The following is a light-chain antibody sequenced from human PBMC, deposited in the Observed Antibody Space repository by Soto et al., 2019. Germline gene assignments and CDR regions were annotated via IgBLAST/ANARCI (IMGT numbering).Light chain of an antibody. CDR1: SRNVGSYKL. V-gene: IGLV2-23*02. CDR3: CSSGGSPTYV. J-gene: IGLJ1*01. Sequence: QSVLTQPAAVSGAPGQSITISCTGTSRNVGSYKLVSWYHQHTGKAPKLMIFEVNKRPSGVSNRFSGSKSGNTASLTISGLKVEDEADYYCCSSGGSPTYVFGTGTKVTVL. CDR2: EVN.